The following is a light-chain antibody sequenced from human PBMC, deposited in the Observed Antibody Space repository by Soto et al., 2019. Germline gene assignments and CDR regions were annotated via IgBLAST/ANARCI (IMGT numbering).Light chain of an antibody. CDR2: EGN. CDR1: SSDVGSYNL. V-gene: IGLV2-23*03. CDR3: WSYAGRRTFEV. Sequence: ALTQPASVSGSPGQSITISCTGSSSDVGSYNLVSWYQQYPGKAPKLMIFEGNKRPSGVSNRFSASKSGNTASLTISGLQAEDEADYYCWSYAGRRTFEVFGGGTKLTVL. J-gene: IGLJ2*01.